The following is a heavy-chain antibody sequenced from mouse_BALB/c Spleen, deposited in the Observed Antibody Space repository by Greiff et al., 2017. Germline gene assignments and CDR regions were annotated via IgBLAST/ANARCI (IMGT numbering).Heavy chain of an antibody. CDR3: ARDAYYGNYYNY. J-gene: IGHJ4*01. D-gene: IGHD2-10*01. CDR2: ISSGSSTI. CDR1: GFTFSSFG. Sequence: DVKLVESGGGLVQPGGSRKLPCAASGFTFSSFGMHWVRRAPEKGLEWVAYISSGSSTIYYADTVKGRFTISRDNPKNTLFLQMTSLRSEDTAMYYCARDAYYGNYYNYWGQGTSVTVSS. V-gene: IGHV5-17*02.